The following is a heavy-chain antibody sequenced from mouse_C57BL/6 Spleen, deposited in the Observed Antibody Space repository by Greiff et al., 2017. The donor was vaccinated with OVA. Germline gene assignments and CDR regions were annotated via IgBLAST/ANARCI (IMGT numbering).Heavy chain of an antibody. V-gene: IGHV5-17*01. J-gene: IGHJ4*01. CDR1: GFTFSDYG. CDR3: ARLSPHAMDY. CDR2: ISSGSSTI. Sequence: EVKLMESGGGLVKPGGSLKLSCAASGFTFSDYGMHWVRQAPEKGLEWVAYISSGSSTIYYADTVKGRFTISRDNAKNTLFLQMTSLGSEDTAMYYCARLSPHAMDYWGQGTSVTVSS. D-gene: IGHD6-1*01.